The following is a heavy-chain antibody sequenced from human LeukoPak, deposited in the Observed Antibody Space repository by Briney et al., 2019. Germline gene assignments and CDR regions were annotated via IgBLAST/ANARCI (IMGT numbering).Heavy chain of an antibody. J-gene: IGHJ3*02. CDR2: IFYSGST. CDR3: VRALNMVFDI. CDR1: GGSIRGHY. V-gene: IGHV4-59*11. D-gene: IGHD2-8*01. Sequence: SETLSLTCTVSGGSIRGHYWSWIRQPPGKGLEWIGNIFYSGSTNYNPSLKSRVTISVDTANNQFSLKLTSVTTADTAVYYCVRALNMVFDIWGQGTMVTVSS.